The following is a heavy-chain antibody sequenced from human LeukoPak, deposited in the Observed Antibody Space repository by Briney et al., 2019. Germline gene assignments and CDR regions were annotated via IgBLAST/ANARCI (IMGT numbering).Heavy chain of an antibody. J-gene: IGHJ5*02. V-gene: IGHV4-59*08. D-gene: IGHD4-23*01. CDR1: GGSISTYY. Sequence: SETLSLTCTVSGGSISTYYWTWIRQSPGKGLEWIGYIYYSGNTNYNPSLKSRVTVSIYTFKNQFSLNLSSVTAADTAVYFCARHSATVAPLGPWGQGTLVTVSS. CDR3: ARHSATVAPLGP. CDR2: IYYSGNT.